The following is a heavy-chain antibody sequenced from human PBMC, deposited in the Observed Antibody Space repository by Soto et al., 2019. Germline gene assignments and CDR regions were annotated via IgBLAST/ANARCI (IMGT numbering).Heavy chain of an antibody. CDR2: IHYSGST. V-gene: IGHV4-61*01. Sequence: QVQLQESGPGLVKPSETLSLTCTVSGGSVSSGNYYWSWIRQPPGKGLEWIGYIHYSGSTNYNPSRKSRVTISADTSKNQFSLKLSSVTAAGTAVYYCARGSGSRGDYWGQGTLGTVSS. CDR1: GGSVSSGNYY. D-gene: IGHD1-26*01. J-gene: IGHJ4*02. CDR3: ARGSGSRGDY.